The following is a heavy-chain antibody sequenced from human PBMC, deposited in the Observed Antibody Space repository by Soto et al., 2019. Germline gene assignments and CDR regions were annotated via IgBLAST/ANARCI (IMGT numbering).Heavy chain of an antibody. CDR3: YGLDV. CDR1: GDSISSGPNY. V-gene: IGHV4-31*03. CDR2: IYYTGTT. J-gene: IGHJ6*02. D-gene: IGHD2-21*02. Sequence: PSETLSLTCTVSGDSISSGPNYWSWIRQHPGKGLEWIGYIYYTGTTYYSPSLKSRVIMSLDTADDTAVYYCAKSNYGGDDYFQYGLDVWGQGTTVTVSS.